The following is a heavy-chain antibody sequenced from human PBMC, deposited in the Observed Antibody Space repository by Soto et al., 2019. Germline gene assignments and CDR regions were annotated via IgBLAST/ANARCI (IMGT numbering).Heavy chain of an antibody. V-gene: IGHV5-51*01. CDR2: IYPGDSDT. J-gene: IGHJ6*02. CDR1: GYSFTSYW. D-gene: IGHD3-9*01. CDR3: ARLDYDILNGSPEAYYYYSGMDV. Sequence: PGESLKISCKGSGYSFTSYWTGWVRQMPGKGLEWMGIIYPGDSDTRYSPSFQGQVTISADKSISTAYLQWSSLKASDTAMYYCARLDYDILNGSPEAYYYYSGMDVWGQGTTVTVYS.